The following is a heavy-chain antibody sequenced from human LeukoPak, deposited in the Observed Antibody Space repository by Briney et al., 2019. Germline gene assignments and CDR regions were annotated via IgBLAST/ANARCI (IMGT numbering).Heavy chain of an antibody. D-gene: IGHD3-22*01. J-gene: IGHJ4*02. V-gene: IGHV3-43*02. CDR2: ISGDGGSI. CDR1: GFTSDVYA. CDR3: RQGMAGIRYYDSRDYYFLGGFDY. Sequence: GGSLRLPCAASGFTSDVYAMHWGRQAPGKGLEWVSLISGDGGSIYYADSVKGRFTISRDNSKNSLYLQMNSQRTEDTALYYCRQGMAGIRYYDSRDYYFLGGFDYWGQGTLVTVSS.